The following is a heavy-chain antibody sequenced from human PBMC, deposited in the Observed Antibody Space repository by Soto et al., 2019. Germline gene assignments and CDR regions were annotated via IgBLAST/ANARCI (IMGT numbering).Heavy chain of an antibody. Sequence: VQLVESGGGVVQPGRSLRLSCAASGFTFSSYGMHWVRQAPGKGLEWVAVISYDGSNKYYADSVKGRFTISRDNSKNTLYLQMNSLRAEDTAVYYCAKDTSSGYYYPFDYWGQGTLVTVSS. CDR2: ISYDGSNK. CDR1: GFTFSSYG. J-gene: IGHJ4*02. V-gene: IGHV3-30*18. D-gene: IGHD3-22*01. CDR3: AKDTSSGYYYPFDY.